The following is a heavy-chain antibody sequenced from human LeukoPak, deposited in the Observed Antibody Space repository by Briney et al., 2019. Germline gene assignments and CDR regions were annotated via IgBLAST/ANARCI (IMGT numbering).Heavy chain of an antibody. CDR1: GFTFSSYA. D-gene: IGHD3-9*01. V-gene: IGHV3-23*01. CDR2: ISGSDGST. CDR3: AKDYDNNPRLFDY. J-gene: IGHJ4*02. Sequence: GGSLRLSCAASGFTFSSYAMSWVRQAPGKGLEWVSGISGSDGSTSYADSVKGRFTLSRDNSKNTLYLQMNSLRAEDTAVYYCAKDYDNNPRLFDYWGQGTLVTVSS.